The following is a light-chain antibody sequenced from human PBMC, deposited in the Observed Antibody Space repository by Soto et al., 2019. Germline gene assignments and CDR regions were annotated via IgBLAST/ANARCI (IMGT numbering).Light chain of an antibody. CDR1: QGIGVY. V-gene: IGKV1-27*01. Sequence: DIQMTQSPSSLSASIGDRVTITCRASQGIGVYLAWFQQKPGKVPRLLIYAASALQSGVPSRFSGGRSGTDFTLTINSLQPEDVATYYCQKYNSAPLTFGGGTKVEIK. CDR3: QKYNSAPLT. CDR2: AAS. J-gene: IGKJ4*01.